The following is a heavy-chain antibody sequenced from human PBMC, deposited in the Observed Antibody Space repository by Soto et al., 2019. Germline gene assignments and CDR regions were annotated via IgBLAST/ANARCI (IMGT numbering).Heavy chain of an antibody. CDR2: IIPILGIA. CDR3: ARAVVEGGFDL. J-gene: IGHJ2*01. CDR1: GGTFSSYT. D-gene: IGHD2-15*01. Sequence: QVQLVQSGAEVKKPGSSVKVSCKASGGTFSSYTISWVRQAPGQGLEWMGRIIPILGIANYAQKFQGRVTXTXXKSTSTAYMELSSLRSEDTAVYYCARAVVEGGFDLWGRGTLVTVSS. V-gene: IGHV1-69*02.